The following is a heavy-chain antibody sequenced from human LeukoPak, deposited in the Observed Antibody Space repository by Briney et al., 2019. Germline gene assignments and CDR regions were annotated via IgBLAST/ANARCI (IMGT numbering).Heavy chain of an antibody. V-gene: IGHV4-59*08. CDR3: ARYSGSYLFDY. Sequence: PSETLSLTCTVSGGSISSYYGSWIRQPPGKGLEWIGYIYYSGSTNYNPSLKRRVTISVDTSKNQFSLNLGSVPAADTAVYYCARYSGSYLFDYWGQGTLSPSPQ. D-gene: IGHD1-26*01. CDR1: GGSISSYY. J-gene: IGHJ4*02. CDR2: IYYSGST.